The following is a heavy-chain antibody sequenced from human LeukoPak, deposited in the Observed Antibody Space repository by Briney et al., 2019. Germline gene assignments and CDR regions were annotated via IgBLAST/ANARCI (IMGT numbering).Heavy chain of an antibody. CDR1: GFTFSIYA. J-gene: IGHJ4*02. V-gene: IGHV3-23*01. D-gene: IGHD3-22*01. CDR2: ITSSGDGT. CDR3: AKDRPNYYGSNGHYYRRDGDY. Sequence: GGSLRLSCAASGFTFSIYAMSWVRQAPGKGLQWVSSITSSGDGTYYADSVKGRFTISRDNSENMLYLHMNSLRVEDTAVYFCAKDRPNYYGSNGHYYRRDGDYWGQGTLVTVSS.